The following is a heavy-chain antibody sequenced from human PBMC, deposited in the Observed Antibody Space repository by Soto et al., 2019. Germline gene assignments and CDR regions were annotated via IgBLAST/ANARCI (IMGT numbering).Heavy chain of an antibody. CDR3: AKGHGDSDK. CDR1: GFTFSRHA. J-gene: IGHJ4*02. CDR2: FSNSGTNT. D-gene: IGHD4-17*01. V-gene: IGHV3-23*01. Sequence: GGSLRLSCAASGFTFSRHAMTWVRQAPGKGLEWVSTFSNSGTNTYYADSVKGRFTVSRDNSENTLYLQMNSLRAEDTAVYYCAKGHGDSDKWGQGTQVTVSS.